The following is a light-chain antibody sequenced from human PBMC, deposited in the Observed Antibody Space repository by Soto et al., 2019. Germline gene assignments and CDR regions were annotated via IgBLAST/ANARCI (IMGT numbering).Light chain of an antibody. V-gene: IGLV6-57*04. CDR1: SGAIASNS. CDR3: QSYDSNTVV. J-gene: IGLJ2*01. Sequence: NFMLTQPHSVSESPGKTGIISCTRSSGAIASNSVQWYQQRPGSAPSTVIYEDNQRPSGVPDRFSGSTYGSSNSASLTISGLQTEDEADYYCQSYDSNTVVFGGGTKLTVL. CDR2: EDN.